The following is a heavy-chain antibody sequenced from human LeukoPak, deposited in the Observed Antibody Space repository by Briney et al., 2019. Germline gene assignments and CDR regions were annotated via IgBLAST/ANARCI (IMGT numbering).Heavy chain of an antibody. D-gene: IGHD3-22*01. V-gene: IGHV1-69*01. CDR1: GGTFSSYA. CDR2: IIPIFGTA. J-gene: IGHJ4*02. Sequence: SVKVSCKASGGTFSSYAISWVRQAPGQGLEWMGGIIPIFGTANYAQKVQGRVTITADESTSTDYMELSSLRSEDTAVYYCARVSLSGNYPIDYWGQGTLVTVSS. CDR3: ARVSLSGNYPIDY.